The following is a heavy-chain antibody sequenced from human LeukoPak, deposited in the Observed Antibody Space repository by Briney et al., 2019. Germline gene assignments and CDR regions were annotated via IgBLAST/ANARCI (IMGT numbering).Heavy chain of an antibody. CDR1: GFTFGDYA. V-gene: IGHV3-9*01. CDR2: ISFHSGTI. D-gene: IGHD3-3*01. Sequence: GGSLRLSCTASGFTFGDYAMHWVRQAPGKGLEWVSGISFHSGTIGYADSVKGRFTISRDNSKNTLYLQMNSLRAEDTAVYYCAKEGQYYDFWSGYYTSFDYWGQGTLVTVSS. J-gene: IGHJ4*02. CDR3: AKEGQYYDFWSGYYTSFDY.